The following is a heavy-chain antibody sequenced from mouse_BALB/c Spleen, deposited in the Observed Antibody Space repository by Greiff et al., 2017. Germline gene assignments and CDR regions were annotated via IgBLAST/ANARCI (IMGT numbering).Heavy chain of an antibody. Sequence: EVKLMESGGGLVQPGGSMKLSCVASGFTFSSYWMSWVRQSPEKGLEWVAEIRLKSDNYATHYAESVKGKFTISRDDSKSRLYLQMNSLRAEDTGIYYCTTPLGWGQGTLVTVSA. CDR1: GFTFSSYW. CDR3: TTPLG. J-gene: IGHJ3*01. V-gene: IGHV6-6*02. CDR2: IRLKSDNYAT.